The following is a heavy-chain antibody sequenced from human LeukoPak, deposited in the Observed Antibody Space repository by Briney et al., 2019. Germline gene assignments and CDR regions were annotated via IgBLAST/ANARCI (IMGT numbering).Heavy chain of an antibody. CDR2: INHSGST. CDR3: ARGHALDYCSSTSCATFHP. J-gene: IGHJ5*02. Sequence: SSETLSLTCAVYGGSFSGYYWSWIRQPPGKGLEWIGEINHSGSTNYNPSLKSRVTISVDTSKNQFSLKLSSVTAADTAVYYCARGHALDYCSSTSCATFHPWGQGTLVTVSS. V-gene: IGHV4-34*01. CDR1: GGSFSGYY. D-gene: IGHD2-2*01.